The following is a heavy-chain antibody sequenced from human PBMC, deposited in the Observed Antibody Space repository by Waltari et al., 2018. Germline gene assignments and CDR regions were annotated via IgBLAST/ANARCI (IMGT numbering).Heavy chain of an antibody. D-gene: IGHD3-10*01. CDR2: FEPEDGET. J-gene: IGHJ3*02. CDR3: ATVGDIGAFDI. CDR1: GYTLTELS. V-gene: IGHV1-24*01. Sequence: QVQLVQSGAEVKKPGASVKVSCKVSGYTLTELSMHWVRQAPGKGLEWMGGFEPEDGETIYEPKFKGRVTMTEDTSTGTAYMELSSLRSEDTAVYYCATVGDIGAFDIWGQGTMVTVSS.